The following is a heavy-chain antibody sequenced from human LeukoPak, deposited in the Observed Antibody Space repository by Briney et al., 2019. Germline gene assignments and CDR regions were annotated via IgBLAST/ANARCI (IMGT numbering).Heavy chain of an antibody. D-gene: IGHD5-18*01. J-gene: IGHJ4*02. CDR1: GFTFSSCG. Sequence: GGSLRLSCTASGFTFSSCGMHWVRQAPGQGLEWVAVIWSDGSKKYHADSVKGRFTISRDNTKNMLYLQMNSLRAEDTAVYYCARVRSVDTAMVKRGAFDYWGQGTLVTVSS. CDR2: IWSDGSKK. CDR3: ARVRSVDTAMVKRGAFDY. V-gene: IGHV3-33*01.